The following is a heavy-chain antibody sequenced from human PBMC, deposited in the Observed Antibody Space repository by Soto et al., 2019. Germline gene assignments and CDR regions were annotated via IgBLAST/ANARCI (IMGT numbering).Heavy chain of an antibody. J-gene: IGHJ4*02. D-gene: IGHD3-10*01. Sequence: GGSLRLSCVASGFTLSSFAMHWVRQAPGKGLEWVATTSYDGLSTFYGESVSGRFSISRDTSKNTLFLQLNSLKTEDTAVYYCAKSSSGLRDSFDSWGRVPLVPVSS. V-gene: IGHV3-30-3*02. CDR2: TSYDGLST. CDR1: GFTLSSFA. CDR3: AKSSSGLRDSFDS.